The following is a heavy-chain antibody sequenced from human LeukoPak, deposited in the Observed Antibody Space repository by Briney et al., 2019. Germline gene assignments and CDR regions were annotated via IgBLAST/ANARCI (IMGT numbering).Heavy chain of an antibody. CDR3: ARDGYSSSPFDY. D-gene: IGHD6-13*01. J-gene: IGHJ4*02. CDR2: INHSGST. CDR1: GGSFSGYY. Sequence: SETLSLTCAVYGGSFSGYYWSWIRQPPGKGLEWIGEINHSGSTNYNPSLKNRVTISVDTSKNQFSLKPSSVTAADTAVYYCARDGYSSSPFDYWGQGTLVTVSS. V-gene: IGHV4-34*01.